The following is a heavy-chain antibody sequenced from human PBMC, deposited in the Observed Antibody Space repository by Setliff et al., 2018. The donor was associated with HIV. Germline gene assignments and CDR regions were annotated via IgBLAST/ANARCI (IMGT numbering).Heavy chain of an antibody. Sequence: KASETLSLTCTVSGDSLSSYYWNWLRQSPGKGLQWIGYILHNGGTYFNPPLESRLTMSLDTSKSQFSLKLRSVTAADTAVYYCARRRCSRRYCYPQEANWFDPWGQGTLVTSPQ. J-gene: IGHJ5*02. CDR1: GDSLSSYY. V-gene: IGHV4-59*12. CDR3: ARRRCSRRYCYPQEANWFDP. D-gene: IGHD5-18*01. CDR2: ILHNGGT.